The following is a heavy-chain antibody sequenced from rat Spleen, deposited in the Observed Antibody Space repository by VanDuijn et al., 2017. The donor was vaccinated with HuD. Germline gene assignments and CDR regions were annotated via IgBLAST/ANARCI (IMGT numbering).Heavy chain of an antibody. D-gene: IGHD1-4*01. CDR2: ISYDGSST. V-gene: IGHV5-29*01. J-gene: IGHJ3*01. CDR3: ATPTPGIPFAY. Sequence: EVQLVESGGRLVQPGRSLKFSCAASGFTFSNYYMAWVRQAPTKGLEWVATISYDGSSTYYRDSVKGRFTISRDNAKSTLYLQMNSLRSEDTATYYCATPTPGIPFAYWGQGTLVTVSS. CDR1: GFTFSNYY.